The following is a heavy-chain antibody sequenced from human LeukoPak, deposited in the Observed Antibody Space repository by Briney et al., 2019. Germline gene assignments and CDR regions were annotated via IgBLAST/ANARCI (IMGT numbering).Heavy chain of an antibody. J-gene: IGHJ4*02. CDR1: GGSFSGYY. Sequence: SETLSLTCAVYGGSFSGYYWSWIRQPPGKGLEWIGEINHSGSTNYNPSLKSRVTILVDTSKNQFSLKLSSVTAADTAVYYCARGRRGYSYGYWVYWGQGTLVTVSS. D-gene: IGHD5-18*01. V-gene: IGHV4-34*01. CDR3: ARGRRGYSYGYWVY. CDR2: INHSGST.